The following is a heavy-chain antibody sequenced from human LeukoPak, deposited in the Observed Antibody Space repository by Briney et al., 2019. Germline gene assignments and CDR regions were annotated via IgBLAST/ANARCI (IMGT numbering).Heavy chain of an antibody. J-gene: IGHJ4*02. D-gene: IGHD5-12*01. CDR3: ARGDPPRDYDSQWGDY. CDR2: MNPNSGNT. Sequence: GASVKVSCKASGYTFTSYDINWVRQATGQGLEWMGWMNPNSGNTGYAQKFQGRVTMTRNTSISTAYMELSSLRSEDTAVYYCARGDPPRDYDSQWGDYWGQGTLVTVSS. CDR1: GYTFTSYD. V-gene: IGHV1-8*01.